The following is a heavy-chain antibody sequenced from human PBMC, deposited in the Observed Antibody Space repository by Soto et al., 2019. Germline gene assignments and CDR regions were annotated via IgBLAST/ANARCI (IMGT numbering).Heavy chain of an antibody. Sequence: SETLSLTCAVSGGSISSSNWWSWVRQPPGKGLEWIGEIYHSGSTNYNPSLKSRVTISVDKSKNQFSLKLSSVTAADTAVYYRARRTECLARNWFDPWGQGTMVTFYS. CDR2: IYHSGST. V-gene: IGHV4-4*02. D-gene: IGHD3-3*01. CDR3: ARRTECLARNWFDP. J-gene: IGHJ5*02. CDR1: GGSISSSNW.